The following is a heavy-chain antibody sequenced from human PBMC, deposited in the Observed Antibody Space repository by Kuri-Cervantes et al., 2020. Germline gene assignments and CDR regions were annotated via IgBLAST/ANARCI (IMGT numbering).Heavy chain of an antibody. CDR2: IHHSGST. CDR3: ARVGSSSHRDLNWFDP. D-gene: IGHD6-13*01. V-gene: IGHV4-34*01. J-gene: IGHJ5*02. Sequence: SETLSLTCAVYGGSFSGYYWSWIRQPPGKGLEWIGEIHHSGSTYYNPSLKSRVTISVDTSKNQFSLKLSSVTAADTAVYYCARVGSSSHRDLNWFDPWGQGTLVTVSS. CDR1: GGSFSGYY.